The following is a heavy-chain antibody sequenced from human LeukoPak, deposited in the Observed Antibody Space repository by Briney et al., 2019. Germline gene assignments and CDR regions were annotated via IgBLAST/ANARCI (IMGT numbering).Heavy chain of an antibody. V-gene: IGHV3-48*03. Sequence: GGSLRLSCAASGXTFSSYEVNWVRQAPGKGREWVSYISSSGSTIYYADSVMGRFTISRDNAKNSLFLQMNSLRAEDTAVYYCARTFDYWGQGTLVTVSS. CDR3: ARTFDY. CDR2: ISSSGSTI. CDR1: GXTFSSYE. J-gene: IGHJ4*02.